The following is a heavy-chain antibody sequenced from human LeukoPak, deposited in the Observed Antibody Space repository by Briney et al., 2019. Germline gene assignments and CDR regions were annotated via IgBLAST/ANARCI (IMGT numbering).Heavy chain of an antibody. CDR3: ARKDGSDDAFDV. Sequence: GGSLRLSCAASGFTFSTYSMTWVRQAPGKGLEWVSSISSSGSYIYYADSVKGRFTFSRDNAKNSLDLRMNSLGADDTAVYYCARKDGSDDAFDVWGQGTMVTVSS. CDR2: ISSSGSYI. V-gene: IGHV3-21*01. CDR1: GFTFSTYS. D-gene: IGHD5-24*01. J-gene: IGHJ3*01.